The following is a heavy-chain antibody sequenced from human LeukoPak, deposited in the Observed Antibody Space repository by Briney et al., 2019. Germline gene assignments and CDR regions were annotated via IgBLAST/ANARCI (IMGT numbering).Heavy chain of an antibody. D-gene: IGHD6-13*01. CDR3: ARVSGALAWAGYSSSGTDY. CDR1: GYTFTGYY. Sequence: ASVKVSCKASGYTFTGYYMHWVRQAPGQGLEWMGWINPNSGGTNYAQKFQGRVTMTRDTSISTAYMELSRLRSDDTAVYYCARVSGALAWAGYSSSGTDYWGQGTLVTVSS. J-gene: IGHJ4*02. V-gene: IGHV1-2*02. CDR2: INPNSGGT.